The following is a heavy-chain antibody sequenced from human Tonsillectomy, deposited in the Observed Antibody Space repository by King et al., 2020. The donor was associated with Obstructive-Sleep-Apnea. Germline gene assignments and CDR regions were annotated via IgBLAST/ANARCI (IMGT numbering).Heavy chain of an antibody. CDR1: GDSVSSNSAA. CDR3: ARQNIVAPGAWFDP. V-gene: IGHV6-1*01. J-gene: IGHJ5*02. Sequence: VQLQQSGPSLVKPSQTLSLTFAISGDSVSSNSAAWNWIRQSPSRGLEWLGRTYYRSKWYNDYAISVKSRITINPDTSKNHLSLQLTSVTPEDTAVYYCARQNIVAPGAWFDPWGQGTLATVSS. D-gene: IGHD5-12*01. CDR2: TYYRSKWYN.